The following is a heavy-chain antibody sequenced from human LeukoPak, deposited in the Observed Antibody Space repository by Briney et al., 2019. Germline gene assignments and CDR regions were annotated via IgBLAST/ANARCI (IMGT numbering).Heavy chain of an antibody. CDR3: AREGRVTGFDY. Sequence: PSQTLSLTCTVSGGSISSGGYYWSWIRQPPGKGLEWIGYIYHSGSTYYNPSLKSRVTISVDRSKNQFSLKLSSVTAADTAVYHCAREGRVTGFDYWGQGTLVTVSS. CDR2: IYHSGST. J-gene: IGHJ4*02. V-gene: IGHV4-30-2*01. CDR1: GGSISSGGYY. D-gene: IGHD1-14*01.